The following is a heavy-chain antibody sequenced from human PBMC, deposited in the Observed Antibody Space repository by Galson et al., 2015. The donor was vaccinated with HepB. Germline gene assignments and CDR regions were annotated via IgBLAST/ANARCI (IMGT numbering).Heavy chain of an antibody. CDR1: GFTFSTYP. V-gene: IGHV3-64D*06. J-gene: IGHJ4*02. D-gene: IGHD3-10*01. Sequence: SLRLSCAASGFTFSTYPMHWVRQAPGKGLQYVSIINNKGTNTYYADSVKGRFTISRDNSKNTVYLQMSSLRPEDTAVYYCLYLGWRYNSGSESSTDFWGQGTLVTVPS. CDR3: LYLGWRYNSGSESSTDF. CDR2: INNKGTNT.